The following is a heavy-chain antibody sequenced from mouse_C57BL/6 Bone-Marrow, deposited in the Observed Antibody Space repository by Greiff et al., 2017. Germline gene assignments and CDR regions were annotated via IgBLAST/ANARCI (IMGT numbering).Heavy chain of an antibody. Sequence: QVQLQQSGAELVRPGTSVKMSCKASGYTFTNSWIGWAKQRPGHGLEWIGDIYTGGGSTNYNEKFKGKATLTAAKSSSTAYMHFSSLTAEYSAIYYCARLEGSSCYFDYWGQGTTLTGSS. V-gene: IGHV1-63*01. CDR2: IYTGGGST. CDR3: ARLEGSSCYFDY. D-gene: IGHD1-1*01. J-gene: IGHJ2*01. CDR1: GYTFTNSW.